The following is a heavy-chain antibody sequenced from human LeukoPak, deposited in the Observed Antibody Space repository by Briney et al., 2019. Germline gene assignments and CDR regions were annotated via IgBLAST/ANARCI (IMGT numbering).Heavy chain of an antibody. CDR1: GYTFTNYG. CDR3: ARDHNDTTGDNLGSY. CDR2: ISAYNGNT. V-gene: IGHV1-18*01. Sequence: ASVKVSCKASGYTFTNYGISWVRQAPGQGLEWMGWISAYNGNTDYAQKLQGRLTVTTDTSTSTAYMELRSLRSDDTAVYYCARDHNDTTGDNLGSYWGQGTLVTVSS. J-gene: IGHJ4*02. D-gene: IGHD2-8*01.